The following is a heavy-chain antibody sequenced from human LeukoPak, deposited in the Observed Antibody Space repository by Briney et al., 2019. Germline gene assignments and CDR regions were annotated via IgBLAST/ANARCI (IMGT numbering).Heavy chain of an antibody. D-gene: IGHD5-24*01. CDR1: GFTFRTYW. J-gene: IGHJ4*02. CDR3: AREEK. CDR2: IKGDGSEK. V-gene: IGHV3-7*01. Sequence: GGSLRLSCVASGFTFRTYWMSWVRQAPGKGLEWVANIKGDGSEKYYVDSVKGRFTISRDNAKNSLYLQMNSLRDEDTAVYYCAREEKWGQGTLVTVSS.